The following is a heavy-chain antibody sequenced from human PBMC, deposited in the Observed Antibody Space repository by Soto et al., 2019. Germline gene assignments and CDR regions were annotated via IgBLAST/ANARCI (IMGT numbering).Heavy chain of an antibody. CDR3: ARDEGDGYNTPCQH. J-gene: IGHJ1*01. Sequence: GSLRLSCAPSVFTFSSYSMNWFLQAPGKWLEWVSSISSSSYIYYADSVKGRFTISRDNAKNSLYLQMNSLRAEDTAVYYCARDEGDGYNTPCQHWRQGTRVTVCS. CDR1: VFTFSSYS. D-gene: IGHD5-12*01. V-gene: IGHV3-21*01. CDR2: ISSSSYI.